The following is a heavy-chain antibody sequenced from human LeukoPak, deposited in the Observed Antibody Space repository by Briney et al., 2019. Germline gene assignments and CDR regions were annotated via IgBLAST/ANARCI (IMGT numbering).Heavy chain of an antibody. CDR1: GGSISSSSYY. CDR3: ARITKYDSSGYYSGYYGY. V-gene: IGHV4-61*05. J-gene: IGHJ4*02. Sequence: SETLSLTCTVSGGSISSSSYYWSWIRQPPGKGLEWIGYIYYSGSTNYNPSLKSRVTISVDTSKNQFSLKLSSVTAADTAVYYCARITKYDSSGYYSGYYGYWGQGTLVTVSS. D-gene: IGHD3-22*01. CDR2: IYYSGST.